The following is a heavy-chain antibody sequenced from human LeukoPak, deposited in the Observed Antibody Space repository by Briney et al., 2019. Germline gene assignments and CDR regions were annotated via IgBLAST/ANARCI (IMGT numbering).Heavy chain of an antibody. CDR2: IGDSGGNT. J-gene: IGHJ4*02. Sequence: PGGSLRLSCTASGFPFNSNAMSWVRQAPGKGLEWVSSIGDSGGNTYYADSVKGRFTISRDNSKNTLYLQMNSLRAEDTAVYYCAGGGWVPFDCWGQGSLLTVPS. CDR3: AGGGWVPFDC. CDR1: GFPFNSNA. V-gene: IGHV3-23*01. D-gene: IGHD1-1*01.